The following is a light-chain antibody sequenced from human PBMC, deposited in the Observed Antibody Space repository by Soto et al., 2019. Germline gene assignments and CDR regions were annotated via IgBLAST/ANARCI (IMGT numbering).Light chain of an antibody. CDR2: EVS. CDR1: SSDVCGYNY. CDR3: SSYTSSSPLYV. Sequence: QSALTQPASVSWSPGQSITISCTGTSSDVCGYNYVSWYQQHPGKAPKLMIYEVSNRPSGVSNRFSGSKSGNTASLTISGLQAEDEADYYCSSYTSSSPLYVFGTGTKVTVL. V-gene: IGLV2-14*01. J-gene: IGLJ1*01.